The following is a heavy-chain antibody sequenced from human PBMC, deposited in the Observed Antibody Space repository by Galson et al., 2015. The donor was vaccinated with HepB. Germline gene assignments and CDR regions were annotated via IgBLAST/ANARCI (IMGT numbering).Heavy chain of an antibody. CDR1: GFTFSDYS. D-gene: IGHD2-2*01. CDR2: IRASSSYT. V-gene: IGHV3-11*05. Sequence: SLRLSCAASGFTFSDYSMTWIRQGPGKGLEWVSYIRASSSYTNYADSVKGRFTISRDNAKNSLYLLLSSLTAEDTAVYYCARGRYCDSTSCHYFDYWGQGTLVTVSS. J-gene: IGHJ4*02. CDR3: ARGRYCDSTSCHYFDY.